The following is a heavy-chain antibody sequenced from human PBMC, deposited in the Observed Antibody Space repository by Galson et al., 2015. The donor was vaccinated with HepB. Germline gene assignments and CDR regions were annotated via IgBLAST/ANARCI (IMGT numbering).Heavy chain of an antibody. D-gene: IGHD2-15*01. CDR2: INPNSGST. CDR3: ARGVPGYSSNFDY. J-gene: IGHJ4*02. Sequence: SVKVSCKASGYTFTGYFTHWVRQAPGQGLEWMGNINPNSGSTRCAQNFQGRVTMTRDTSISTAYMELSGLRSDDTALYYCARGVPGYSSNFDYWGQGTLVTVSS. CDR1: GYTFTGYF. V-gene: IGHV1-2*02.